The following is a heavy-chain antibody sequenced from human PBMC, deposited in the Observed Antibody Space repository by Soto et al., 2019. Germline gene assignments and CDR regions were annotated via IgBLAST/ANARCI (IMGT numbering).Heavy chain of an antibody. V-gene: IGHV3-11*06. D-gene: IGHD5-18*01. CDR3: ARYICGYDDY. CDR1: GFTFSDYY. J-gene: IGHJ1*01. CDR2: ISSSISYT. Sequence: GGALRLSCAASGFTFSDYYMSWIRQAPGKGLKWVSYISSSISYTNYADSVKGRFTISRDNAKNSLYLQMNSLRAEDTTVYYWARYICGYDDYCGQRSLVTVSS.